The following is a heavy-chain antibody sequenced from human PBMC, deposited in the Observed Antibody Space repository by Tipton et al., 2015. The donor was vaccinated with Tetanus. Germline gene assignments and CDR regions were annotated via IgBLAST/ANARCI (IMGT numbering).Heavy chain of an antibody. V-gene: IGHV4-31*03. Sequence: GLVKPSQTLSLTCTVSGGSISTGGYYWSWIRQHPGKRLEWIGDIYYSGSTYYNTSLKSRVTISVDTSKNQFSMNLNSVTDADTAVYYCARDQARGARGWNYFYYWGQGTMVPVSS. CDR2: IYYSGST. J-gene: IGHJ4*02. D-gene: IGHD1-26*01. CDR3: ARDQARGARGWNYFYY. CDR1: GGSISTGGYY.